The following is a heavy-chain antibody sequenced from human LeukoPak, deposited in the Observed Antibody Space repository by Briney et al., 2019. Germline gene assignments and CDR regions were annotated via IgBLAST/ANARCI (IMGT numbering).Heavy chain of an antibody. CDR1: GGSISSGSFY. J-gene: IGHJ4*02. CDR3: ARAELLWFGESPGYYFDY. Sequence: SETLSLTRTVSGGSISSGSFYWSWIRQPAGKGLEWIGRIYTSGSTDYNPSVKGRVIISVDTSKNQFSLKLSSVTAADTAVYYCARAELLWFGESPGYYFDYWGQGTLVTVSS. V-gene: IGHV4-61*02. D-gene: IGHD3-10*01. CDR2: IYTSGST.